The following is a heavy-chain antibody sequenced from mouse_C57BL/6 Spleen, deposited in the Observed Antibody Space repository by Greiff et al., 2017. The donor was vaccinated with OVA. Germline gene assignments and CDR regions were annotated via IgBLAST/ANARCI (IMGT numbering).Heavy chain of an antibody. Sequence: QVHVKQSGAELVKPGASVKLSCKASGYTFTSYWMHWVKQRPGQGLEWIGMIHPNCGSTNYNEKFKSKATLTVDKSSSTAYMQLSSLTSEDSVVYNWGRGEDYFDYWGQGTTLTVSA. J-gene: IGHJ2*01. CDR1: GYTFTSYW. CDR2: IHPNCGST. CDR3: GRGEDYFDY. V-gene: IGHV1-64*01.